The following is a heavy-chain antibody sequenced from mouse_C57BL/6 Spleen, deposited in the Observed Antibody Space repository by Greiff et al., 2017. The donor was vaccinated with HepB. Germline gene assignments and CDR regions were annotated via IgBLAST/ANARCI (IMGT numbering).Heavy chain of an antibody. D-gene: IGHD6-1*01. J-gene: IGHJ1*03. CDR3: ARDRELRYFDV. Sequence: DVQLVESGGGLVKPGGSLKLSCAASGFTFSSYAMSWVRQTPEKRLEWVATISDGGSYTYYPDNVKGRFTISRDNAKNNLYLQMSHLKSEDTAMYYCARDRELRYFDVWGTGTTVTVSS. CDR1: GFTFSSYA. CDR2: ISDGGSYT. V-gene: IGHV5-4*01.